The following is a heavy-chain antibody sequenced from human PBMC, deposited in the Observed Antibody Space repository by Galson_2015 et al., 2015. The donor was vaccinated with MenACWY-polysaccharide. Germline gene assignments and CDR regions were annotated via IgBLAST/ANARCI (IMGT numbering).Heavy chain of an antibody. CDR2: IYYSGST. J-gene: IGHJ6*03. V-gene: IGHV4-39*01. D-gene: IGHD3-9*01. CDR1: GGSISSSSYY. CDR3: ARHPRSRLRYFDGPRYYYYYYMDV. Sequence: LSLTCTVSGGSISSSSYYWGWIRQPPGKGLEWIGSIYYSGSTYYNPSLKSRVTISVDTSKNQFSLKLSSVTAADTAVYYCARHPRSRLRYFDGPRYYYYYYMDVWGKGTTVTVSS.